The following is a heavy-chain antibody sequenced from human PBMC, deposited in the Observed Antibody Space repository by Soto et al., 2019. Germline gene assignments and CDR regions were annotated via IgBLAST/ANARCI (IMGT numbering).Heavy chain of an antibody. CDR2: LSYDGNNK. CDR1: GFTFSSHA. V-gene: IGHV3-30-3*01. D-gene: IGHD3-22*01. Sequence: ESGGGVVQPGTSLRLSCAASGFTFSSHAMHWVRQAPDKGLEWLTVLSYDGNNKYYADSVKGRFTISRDNSKNTLYLQMNSLRDEDTALYYCAKGSNYYDSSGYLLGPKYFDSWGQGTLLTVSS. J-gene: IGHJ4*02. CDR3: AKGSNYYDSSGYLLGPKYFDS.